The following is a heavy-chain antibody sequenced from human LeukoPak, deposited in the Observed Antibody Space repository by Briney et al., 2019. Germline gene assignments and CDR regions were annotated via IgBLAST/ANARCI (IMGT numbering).Heavy chain of an antibody. CDR1: GYTFTSYG. CDR2: ISAYNGNT. Sequence: GASVKVSFKASGYTFTSYGISWVRQAPGQGLEWMGWISAYNGNTNYAQKLQGRVTMTTDTSTSTAYMELRSLRSDDTAVYYCAALIAAGRYNWFDPWGQGTLVTVSS. CDR3: AALIAAGRYNWFDP. V-gene: IGHV1-18*01. D-gene: IGHD6-13*01. J-gene: IGHJ5*02.